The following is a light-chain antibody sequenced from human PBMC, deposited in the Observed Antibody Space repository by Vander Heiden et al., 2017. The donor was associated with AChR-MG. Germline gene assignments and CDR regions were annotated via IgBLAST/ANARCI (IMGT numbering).Light chain of an antibody. CDR1: QSVSSY. V-gene: IGKV3-11*01. J-gene: IGKJ3*01. CDR3: QQRSNGPPLFT. Sequence: EIVLTQSPATLSLSPGERATLSCRASQSVSSYLVWYQQKPGQAPRLLIYDASNRATGIPARFSGSGSGTDFTLTISSLEPEDFAVYYCQQRSNGPPLFTFGHGTKVDIK. CDR2: DAS.